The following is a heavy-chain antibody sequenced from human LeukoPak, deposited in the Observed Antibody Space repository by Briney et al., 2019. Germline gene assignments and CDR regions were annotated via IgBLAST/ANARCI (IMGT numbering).Heavy chain of an antibody. CDR2: ISYDGSDE. CDR3: ARDKAVVSSSHFDY. V-gene: IGHV3-30-3*01. D-gene: IGHD6-6*01. Sequence: GRSLRLSCAASGFTFSSYAMHWVRQAPGKGLEWVAIISYDGSDEYYVDSVKGRFTISRDNSKNTLYLQMNSLRAEDTAVYYCARDKAVVSSSHFDYWGQGTLVTVSS. J-gene: IGHJ4*02. CDR1: GFTFSSYA.